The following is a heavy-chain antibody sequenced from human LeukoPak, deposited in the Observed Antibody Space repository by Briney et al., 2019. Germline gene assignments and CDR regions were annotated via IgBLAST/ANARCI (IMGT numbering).Heavy chain of an antibody. J-gene: IGHJ4*02. CDR3: ARDLYDSSGWEFDY. D-gene: IGHD3-22*01. CDR2: IIPVFGTA. Sequence: ASVKVSCKASGGTLSSYAFVWVRQAPGQGFEWMGGIIPVFGTANYAQKLQGRVTMTTDTSTSTAYMELRSLRSDDTAVYYCARDLYDSSGWEFDYGGQGTLVTVSS. CDR1: GGTLSSYA. V-gene: IGHV1-69*05.